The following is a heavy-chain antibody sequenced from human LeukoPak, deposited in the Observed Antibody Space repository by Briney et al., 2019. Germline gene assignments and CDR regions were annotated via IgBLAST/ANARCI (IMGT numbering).Heavy chain of an antibody. D-gene: IGHD1-26*01. V-gene: IGHV3-30-3*01. CDR2: ISYDGSNK. CDR1: GFTFSSYA. J-gene: IGHJ3*02. CDR3: ARDRYSGSPGAFDI. Sequence: GGSLRLSCAASGFTFSSYAMHWVRQAPGKGLEWVAVISYDGSNKYYADSVKGRFTISRDNSKNTLYLQMNSLRAEDTAIYYCARDRYSGSPGAFDIWGQGTTVTVSS.